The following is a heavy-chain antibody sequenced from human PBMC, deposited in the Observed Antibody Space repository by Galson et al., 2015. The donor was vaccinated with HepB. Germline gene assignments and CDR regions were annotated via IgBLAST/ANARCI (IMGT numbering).Heavy chain of an antibody. CDR3: VRGQGGYSEYGLNWFDP. J-gene: IGHJ5*02. Sequence: ETLSLTCSVSGAFISRSSYYWGWIRQPPGKGLEWIGSVLPSGSTYYNPSLRSRVSMSVDTSKNQFSMGLFSVTTADTAVYYCVRGQGGYSEYGLNWFDPWGQGILVTVSS. CDR2: VLPSGST. V-gene: IGHV4-39*07. CDR1: GAFISRSSYY. D-gene: IGHD5-12*01.